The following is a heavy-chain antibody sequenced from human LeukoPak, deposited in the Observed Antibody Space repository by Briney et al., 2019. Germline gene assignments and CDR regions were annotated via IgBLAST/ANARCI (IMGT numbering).Heavy chain of an antibody. D-gene: IGHD4-17*01. CDR2: IRYDGSNK. V-gene: IGHV3-30*02. CDR3: AKVPDPYGDYAVFNP. CDR1: GFIFSSYW. Sequence: GGSLRLSCAASGFIFSSYWMHWVRQAPGKGLVWVSCIRYDGSNKCYADSVKGRFTISRDNAKNTLYLQMNSLRAEDTAVYYCAKVPDPYGDYAVFNPWGQGTLVTVSS. J-gene: IGHJ5*02.